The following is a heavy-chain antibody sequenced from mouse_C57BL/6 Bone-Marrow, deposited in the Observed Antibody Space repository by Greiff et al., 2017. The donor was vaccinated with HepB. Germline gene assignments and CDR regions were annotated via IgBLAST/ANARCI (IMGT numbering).Heavy chain of an antibody. V-gene: IGHV3-1*01. CDR3: AREGFTTVVATRWYFDV. J-gene: IGHJ1*03. CDR1: GYSITSGYD. Sequence: VQLKQSGPGMVKPSQSLSLTCTVTGYSITSGYDWHWIRHFPGNKLEWMGYISYSGSTNYNPSLKSRISITHDTSKNHFFLKLNSVTTEDTATYYCAREGFTTVVATRWYFDVWGTGTTVTVSS. CDR2: ISYSGST. D-gene: IGHD1-1*01.